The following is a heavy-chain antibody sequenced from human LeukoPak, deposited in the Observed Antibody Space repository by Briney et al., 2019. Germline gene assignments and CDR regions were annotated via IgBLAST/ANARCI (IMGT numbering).Heavy chain of an antibody. V-gene: IGHV3-53*01. Sequence: PGRSLRLSCVGAGFTFSNYAMHWVRRAPGKGLEWVSVIYSGGSTYYADSVKGRFTISRDNSKNTLYLQMNSLRAEDTAVYYCARDREAPGVNWGQGTLVTVSS. CDR2: IYSGGST. CDR1: GFTFSNYA. D-gene: IGHD3-10*01. J-gene: IGHJ4*02. CDR3: ARDREAPGVN.